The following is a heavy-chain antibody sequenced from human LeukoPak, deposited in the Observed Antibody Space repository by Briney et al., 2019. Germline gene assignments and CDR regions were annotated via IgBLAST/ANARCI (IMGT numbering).Heavy chain of an antibody. CDR2: IIPIFGTA. CDR3: ARAERFLEWGWYMDV. Sequence: SVKVSCKASGGTFISYAISWVRQAPGQGVEWMGGIIPIFGTANYAQKFQGRVTITADKSTSTAYMELSSLRSEDTAVYYCARAERFLEWGWYMDVWGKGTTVTVSS. CDR1: GGTFISYA. V-gene: IGHV1-69*06. D-gene: IGHD3-3*01. J-gene: IGHJ6*03.